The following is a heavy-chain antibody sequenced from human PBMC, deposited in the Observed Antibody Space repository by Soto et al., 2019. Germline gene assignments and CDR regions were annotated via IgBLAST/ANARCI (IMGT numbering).Heavy chain of an antibody. CDR1: GFTFSSYA. CDR2: ISGSGGST. J-gene: IGHJ5*02. Sequence: EVQLLESGGGLVQPGGSLRLSCAASGFTFSSYAMSWVRQAPGMGLEWVSAISGSGGSTYYADSVKGRFTISRDNSKNTLYLQMNSLRAEDTAVYYCANGKFSGWTNWFDPWGQGTLVTVSS. V-gene: IGHV3-23*01. CDR3: ANGKFSGWTNWFDP. D-gene: IGHD6-19*01.